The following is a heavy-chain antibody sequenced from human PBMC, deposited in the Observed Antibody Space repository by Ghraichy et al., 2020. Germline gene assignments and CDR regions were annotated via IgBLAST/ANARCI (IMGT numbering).Heavy chain of an antibody. J-gene: IGHJ5*02. D-gene: IGHD5-12*01. CDR1: GFTFSSYG. CDR3: AKGGRVATITPDWFDP. Sequence: GGSLRLSCAASGFTFSSYGMHWVRQAPGKGLEWVAVISYDGSNKYYEDSVKDRFTISRDNSKNTLYLQMNSLRAVDMAVYYCAKGGRVATITPDWFDPWGQGTLVTVSS. CDR2: ISYDGSNK. V-gene: IGHV3-30*18.